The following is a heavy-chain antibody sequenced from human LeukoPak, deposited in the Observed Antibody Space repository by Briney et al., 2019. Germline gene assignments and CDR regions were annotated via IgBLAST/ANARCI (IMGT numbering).Heavy chain of an antibody. CDR1: GFTFSSYW. Sequence: GGSLRLSCAASGFTFSSYWMHWVRQAPGKGLVWVSRISNDVSIRTYADSVKGRFTISRDNAKNTLYLQMNSLTAEDTAVYYCVRIKYSGGWLGPDFWGQGTLVTVST. D-gene: IGHD6-19*01. CDR2: ISNDVSIR. J-gene: IGHJ4*02. V-gene: IGHV3-74*01. CDR3: VRIKYSGGWLGPDF.